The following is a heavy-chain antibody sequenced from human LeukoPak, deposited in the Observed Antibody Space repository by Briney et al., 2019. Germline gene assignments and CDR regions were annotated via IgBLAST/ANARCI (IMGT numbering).Heavy chain of an antibody. V-gene: IGHV4-30-4*01. CDR1: GGSISSGDYY. J-gene: IGHJ6*02. Sequence: PSETLSLTCTVSGGSISSGDYYWSCIRQPPGKGLECIGYIYYSGSTYYNPSLKSRVTISVDTSKNQFSLKLSSVTAADTAVYYCARQQLVSSYYYYGMDVWGQGTTVTVSS. D-gene: IGHD6-13*01. CDR3: ARQQLVSSYYYYGMDV. CDR2: IYYSGST.